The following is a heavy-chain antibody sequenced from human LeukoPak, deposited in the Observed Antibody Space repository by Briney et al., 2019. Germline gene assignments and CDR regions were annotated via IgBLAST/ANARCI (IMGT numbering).Heavy chain of an antibody. CDR3: ARDIGTGSTSSYYYYYYYYMDV. J-gene: IGHJ6*03. V-gene: IGHV1-2*02. CDR2: INPNSGGT. Sequence: ASVKVSCKASGYTFTDYYMHWVRQAPGQGLEWMGWINPNSGGTNYARKFQGRVTMTRDTSISTAYMELSRLRSDDTAVYYCARDIGTGSTSSYYYYYYYYMDVWGKGTTVTVSS. CDR1: GYTFTDYY. D-gene: IGHD1-7*01.